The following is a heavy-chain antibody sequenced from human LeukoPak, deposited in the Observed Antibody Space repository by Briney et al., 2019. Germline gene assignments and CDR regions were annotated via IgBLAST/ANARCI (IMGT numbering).Heavy chain of an antibody. J-gene: IGHJ4*02. V-gene: IGHV4-34*01. Sequence: PSETVSLTCDVYGGSFSGYYWSWIRQPPGKGLEWIGEINHSGSANYNPSLKSRVTISVDTSKNQFSLKLRSVTAADTAVYYCARGASGSYSSRDFDYWGQGTLVTVSS. CDR1: GGSFSGYY. CDR3: ARGASGSYSSRDFDY. CDR2: INHSGSA. D-gene: IGHD1-26*01.